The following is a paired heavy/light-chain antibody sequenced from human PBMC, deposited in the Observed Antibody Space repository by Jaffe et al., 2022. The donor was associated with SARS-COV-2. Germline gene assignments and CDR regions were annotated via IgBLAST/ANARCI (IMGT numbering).Light chain of an antibody. Sequence: QSVLTQPPSVSGAPGQRVTISCTGSSSNIGAGYEVHWYQQPPGAVPKLLIYADSNRPSGVPDRFSGSKSGTSASLAISGLQAEDEADYYCQSYDSRLSGYVFGTGTKVTVL. J-gene: IGLJ1*01. CDR2: ADS. V-gene: IGLV1-40*01. CDR1: SSNIGAGYE. CDR3: QSYDSRLSGYV.
Heavy chain of an antibody. CDR1: GFTFSNFG. D-gene: IGHD3-3*01. V-gene: IGHV3-30*18. CDR2: ISYDGSNK. Sequence: QVQLVESGGGVVQPGRSLRVSCAASGFTFSNFGMHWVRQAPGKGLEWVAFISYDGSNKFYADSVKGRFTISRDYSKNTLYLQMNSLRTEDTAVYYCAKDLGVIRRGYFDSWGQGTLVTVSS. J-gene: IGHJ4*02. CDR3: AKDLGVIRRGYFDS.